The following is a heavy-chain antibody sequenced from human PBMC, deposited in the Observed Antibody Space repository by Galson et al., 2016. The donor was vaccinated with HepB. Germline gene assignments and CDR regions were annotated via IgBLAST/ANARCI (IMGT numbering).Heavy chain of an antibody. J-gene: IGHJ3*02. Sequence: SLRLSCAASGFTFSSYTMDWVRQAPGKGLEWVSSITSSSSYIYYADTVKGRFTISRDNSNNTLYLQMNSLRAEDTAVYYCASGYGATPADDAFDIWGQGTMVTVSS. CDR2: ITSSSSYI. V-gene: IGHV3-21*01. CDR1: GFTFSSYT. CDR3: ASGYGATPADDAFDI. D-gene: IGHD5-18*01.